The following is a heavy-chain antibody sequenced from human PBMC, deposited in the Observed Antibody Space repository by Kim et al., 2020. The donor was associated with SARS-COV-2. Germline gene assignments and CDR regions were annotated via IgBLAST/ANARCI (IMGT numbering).Heavy chain of an antibody. J-gene: IGHJ4*02. Sequence: SETLSLTCTVSGGSISSSSYYWGWIRQPPGKGLEWIGSIYYSGSTYYNPSLKSRVTISVDTSKNQFSLKLSSVTAADTAVYYCARHGYSGAFHIDYWGQGTLVTVSS. D-gene: IGHD5-12*01. V-gene: IGHV4-39*01. CDR1: GGSISSSSYY. CDR2: IYYSGST. CDR3: ARHGYSGAFHIDY.